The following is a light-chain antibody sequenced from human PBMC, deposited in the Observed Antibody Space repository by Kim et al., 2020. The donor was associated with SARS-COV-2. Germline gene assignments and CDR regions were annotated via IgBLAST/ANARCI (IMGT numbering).Light chain of an antibody. J-gene: IGLJ2*01. CDR3: QAWDSSTAV. CDR1: KLGDKY. CDR2: QDN. Sequence: SYELTQPPSVSVSPGQTASITCSGDKLGDKYACWYQQKPDQSPVLVIYQDNKRPSGIPERFSGSNSGNTATLTISGPQAMDEADYYCQAWDSSTAVFGGG. V-gene: IGLV3-1*01.